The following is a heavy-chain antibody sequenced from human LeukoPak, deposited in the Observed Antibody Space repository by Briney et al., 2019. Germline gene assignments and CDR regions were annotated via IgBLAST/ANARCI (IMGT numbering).Heavy chain of an antibody. J-gene: IGHJ4*02. D-gene: IGHD2-15*01. Sequence: GGSLRLSWAASGFTFNTYNMNWVRQAQGKGLEWVSSISRSSNYIYYADSVKGRFTISRDNAKNSLYLQMNSLRAEDAAVYYCARDYCSGGSCYYFDYWGQGTLVTVSS. CDR2: ISRSSNYI. V-gene: IGHV3-21*01. CDR3: ARDYCSGGSCYYFDY. CDR1: GFTFNTYN.